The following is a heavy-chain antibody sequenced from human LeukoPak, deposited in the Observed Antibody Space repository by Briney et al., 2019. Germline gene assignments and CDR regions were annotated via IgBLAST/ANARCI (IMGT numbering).Heavy chain of an antibody. CDR3: ARGLVGIVPAAYILWFGEYVY. V-gene: IGHV3-11*04. CDR2: ISSSGSTI. CDR1: GFTFSGYY. Sequence: PGGSLRLSCAASGFTFSGYYMSWIRQAPGKGLEWVSYISSSGSTIYCADSVKGRFTISRDNAKNSLYLQMNSLRAEDTAVYYCARGLVGIVPAAYILWFGEYVYWGQGTLVTVSS. D-gene: IGHD3-10*01. J-gene: IGHJ4*02.